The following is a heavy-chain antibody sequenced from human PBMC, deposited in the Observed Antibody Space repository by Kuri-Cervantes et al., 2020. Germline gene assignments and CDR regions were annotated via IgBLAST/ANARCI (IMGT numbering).Heavy chain of an antibody. J-gene: IGHJ3*02. CDR3: ARDPSKYYYDSSGLCAFDI. CDR1: GYTFPSYG. Sequence: ASVKVSCKASGYTFPSYGISWVRQAPGQGLEWMGWINAANGNTNYAQKLQGRVTMTTDTSTSTAYMELRSLRSDDAAVYYCARDPSKYYYDSSGLCAFDIWGQGTMVTVSS. D-gene: IGHD3-22*01. CDR2: INAANGNT. V-gene: IGHV1-18*01.